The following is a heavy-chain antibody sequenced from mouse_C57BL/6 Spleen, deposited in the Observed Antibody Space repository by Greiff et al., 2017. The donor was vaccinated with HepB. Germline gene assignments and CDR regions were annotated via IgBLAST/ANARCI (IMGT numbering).Heavy chain of an antibody. CDR3: ARVDGSSYLFAY. V-gene: IGHV1-61*01. CDR1: GYTFTSYW. Sequence: QVQLQQPGAELVRPGSSVKLSCKASGYTFTSYWMDWVKQRPGQGLEWIGNIYPSDSATHYNQKFKDKATLTVDKSSSPAYMQLRSLTSEDSAVYYCARVDGSSYLFAYWGQGTLVTVSA. D-gene: IGHD1-1*01. J-gene: IGHJ3*01. CDR2: IYPSDSAT.